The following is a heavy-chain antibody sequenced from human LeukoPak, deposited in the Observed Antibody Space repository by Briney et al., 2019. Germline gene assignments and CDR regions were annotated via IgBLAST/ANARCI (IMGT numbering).Heavy chain of an antibody. CDR2: IYYSGST. Sequence: PSETLSLTCTVSGGSISTYYWSWIRQPPGKGLEWIGYIYYSGSTNYNPSLKSRVTISVDTSKNQFSLKLSSVTAADTAVYYCARVGYCTGGSCYSDYLYGMDVWGQGTPVTVSS. CDR1: GGSISTYY. V-gene: IGHV4-59*01. J-gene: IGHJ6*02. CDR3: ARVGYCTGGSCYSDYLYGMDV. D-gene: IGHD2-15*01.